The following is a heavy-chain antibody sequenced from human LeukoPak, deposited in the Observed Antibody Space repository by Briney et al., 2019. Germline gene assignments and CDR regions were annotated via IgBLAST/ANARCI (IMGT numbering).Heavy chain of an antibody. D-gene: IGHD1-26*01. Sequence: SETLSLTCTVSGYSISSGYYWGWIRQPPGKWLEWIGSIYHSGSTYYNPSLKSRVTISVDTSKNQFSLKLSSVTAADTAVYYCARYLVASGSYYFDYWGQGTLVTVSS. CDR1: GYSISSGYY. CDR2: IYHSGST. J-gene: IGHJ4*02. CDR3: ARYLVASGSYYFDY. V-gene: IGHV4-38-2*02.